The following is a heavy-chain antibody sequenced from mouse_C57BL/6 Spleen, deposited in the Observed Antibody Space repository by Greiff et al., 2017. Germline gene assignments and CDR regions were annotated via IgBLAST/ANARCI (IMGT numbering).Heavy chain of an antibody. CDR1: GYSITSGYY. Sequence: EVQLVESGPGLVKPSQSLSLTCSVTGYSITSGYYWNWIRQFPGNKLEWMGYISYDGSNNYNPSLKNRISITRDPSKNQFFLKLNSVTTEDTATYYCAREPPPYGSSYVDYWGQGTTLTVSS. J-gene: IGHJ2*01. D-gene: IGHD1-1*01. V-gene: IGHV3-6*01. CDR3: AREPPPYGSSYVDY. CDR2: ISYDGSN.